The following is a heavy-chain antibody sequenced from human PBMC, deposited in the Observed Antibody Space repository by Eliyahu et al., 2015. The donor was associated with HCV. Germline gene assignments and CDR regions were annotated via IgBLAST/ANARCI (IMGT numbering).Heavy chain of an antibody. CDR2: IIPIFGTA. V-gene: IGHV1-69*01. CDR3: ARAYDTMVAVADADPQDAFDI. J-gene: IGHJ3*02. CDR1: GGTFSSYA. Sequence: QVQLVQSGAEVKKPGSSVKVSCKASGGTFSSYAISWVRQAPGQRLEWMGGIIPIFGTANYAQKFQGRVTITADESTSTAYMELSSLRSEDTAVYYCARAYDTMVAVADADPQDAFDIWGQGTMVTVSS. D-gene: IGHD6-19*01.